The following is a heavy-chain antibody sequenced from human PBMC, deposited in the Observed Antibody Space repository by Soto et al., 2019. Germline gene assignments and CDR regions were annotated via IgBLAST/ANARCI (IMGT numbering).Heavy chain of an antibody. D-gene: IGHD2-21*01. CDR3: AVKVGIGDAFDI. V-gene: IGHV3-23*01. Sequence: GGSLRLSCAASGFTFSSYAMSWVRQAPGKGLEWVSAISGSGGSTYYADSVKGRFTISRDNSKNTLYLQMNSLRAEDTAVYYCAVKVGIGDAFDIWGQGTMVTVSS. CDR1: GFTFSSYA. CDR2: ISGSGGST. J-gene: IGHJ3*02.